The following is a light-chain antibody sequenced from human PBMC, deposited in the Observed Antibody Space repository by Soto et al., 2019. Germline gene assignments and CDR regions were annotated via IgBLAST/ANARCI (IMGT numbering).Light chain of an antibody. J-gene: IGKJ1*01. V-gene: IGKV3-20*01. Sequence: EIVLTQSPGTLSLSPGERATLSCRASQSVSNNYLAWYQQKPGQAPRLLIYGASNRATGIPDRFSGSGSVTDLTLTISSLETEDFAVYYCQRYGSSGTFGQGTKVEIK. CDR1: QSVSNNY. CDR3: QRYGSSGT. CDR2: GAS.